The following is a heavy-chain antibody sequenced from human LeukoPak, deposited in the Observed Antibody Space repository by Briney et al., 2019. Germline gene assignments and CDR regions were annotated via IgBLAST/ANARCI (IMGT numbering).Heavy chain of an antibody. CDR2: FYTSGST. CDR3: ARETVDCWSGYGY. J-gene: IGHJ4*02. Sequence: SSETLSLTCTVSGGSISSGSYYWSWIRQPAGKGLERIGRFYTSGSTNYNPSLKSRVTVPVHTSKNQFSLKLSTVTAADTAVYYWARETVDCWSGYGYWGQGTLVTVSS. CDR1: GGSISSGSYY. D-gene: IGHD3-3*01. V-gene: IGHV4-61*02.